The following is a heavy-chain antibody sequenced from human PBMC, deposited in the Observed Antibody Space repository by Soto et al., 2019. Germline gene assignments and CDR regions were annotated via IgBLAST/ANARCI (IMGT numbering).Heavy chain of an antibody. CDR2: ISTNGRNT. V-gene: IGHV3-64D*06. J-gene: IGHJ4*02. D-gene: IGHD3-3*01. CDR1: GFSFSDSA. Sequence: GGSLRLSCSASGFSFSDSAMHWVRQAPGKTLEYVSAISTNGRNTYYADSVKGRFTISRDNSKNTVHLQMSSLRAEDTAVYYCLRDIFGVVIFDSWGQGTPVTVSS. CDR3: LRDIFGVVIFDS.